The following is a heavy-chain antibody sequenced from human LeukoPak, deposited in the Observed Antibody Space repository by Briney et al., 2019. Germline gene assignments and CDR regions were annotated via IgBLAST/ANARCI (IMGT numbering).Heavy chain of an antibody. CDR1: GFTFSSYA. V-gene: IGHV3-23*01. J-gene: IGHJ4*02. D-gene: IGHD6-19*01. Sequence: GGSLRLSCAASGFTFSSYAMSWVRQAPGKGLEWVSAITGGGSNTYYADSAKGRFTISRDNSKNTLYLQMNSPRVEDTAVYYCAKARLYSGWYDYFDSWGQGTLVTVSS. CDR2: ITGGGSNT. CDR3: AKARLYSGWYDYFDS.